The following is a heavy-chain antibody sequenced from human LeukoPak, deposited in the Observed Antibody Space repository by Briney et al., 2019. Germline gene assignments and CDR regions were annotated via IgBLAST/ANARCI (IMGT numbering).Heavy chain of an antibody. J-gene: IGHJ5*02. CDR2: IYYTGST. CDR3: ARWEPNWFDP. CDR1: GGSISSSNYY. V-gene: IGHV4-39*07. D-gene: IGHD1-14*01. Sequence: SETLSLTCTVSGGSISSSNYYWGWIRQPPGKGLEWIGSIYYTGSTYYKPSLKSRVTISEDTSKNQFSLKLSSVTAADTAVYYCARWEPNWFDPWGQGTLVTVSS.